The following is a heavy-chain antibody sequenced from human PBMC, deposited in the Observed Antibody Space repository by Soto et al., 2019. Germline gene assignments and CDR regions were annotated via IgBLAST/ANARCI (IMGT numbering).Heavy chain of an antibody. V-gene: IGHV3-23*01. CDR2: ISGSGGST. J-gene: IGHJ4*02. Sequence: PGGSLRLSCAASGFTFSSYAMSWVRQAPGKGLEWVSAISGSGGSTYYADSVKGRFTISRDNSKNTLYLQMNSLRAEDTAVYYCAKVPLVPAATRGYFDYWGQGTLVTVSS. CDR3: AKVPLVPAATRGYFDY. D-gene: IGHD2-2*01. CDR1: GFTFSSYA.